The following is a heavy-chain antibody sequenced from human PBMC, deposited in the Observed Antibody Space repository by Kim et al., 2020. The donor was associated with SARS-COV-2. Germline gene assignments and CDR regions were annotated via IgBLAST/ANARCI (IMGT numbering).Heavy chain of an antibody. J-gene: IGHJ3*02. CDR3: ARARPGYSRKYDAFDI. CDR2: ISSSSSYI. D-gene: IGHD6-13*01. CDR1: GFTFSSYS. Sequence: GGSLRLSYAASGFTFSSYSMNWVRQAPGKGLEWVSSISSSSSYIYYADSVKGRFTISRDNAKNSLYLQMNSLRAEDTAVYYCARARPGYSRKYDAFDIWGQGTMVTVSS. V-gene: IGHV3-21*01.